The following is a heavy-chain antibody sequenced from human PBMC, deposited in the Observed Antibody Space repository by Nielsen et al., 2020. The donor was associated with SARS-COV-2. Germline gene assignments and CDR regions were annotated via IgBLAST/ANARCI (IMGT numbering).Heavy chain of an antibody. D-gene: IGHD4-17*01. CDR1: GGSISSNNW. V-gene: IGHV4-4*02. J-gene: IGHJ6*02. CDR3: ARGRAVTTFYYYYGMDV. Sequence: SETLSLTCAVSGGSISSNNWWSWVRQPPGKGLEWIGEIYHRGSTNYSPSLKTRVTISVDKSKNQFSLKLSSVTAADTAVYYCARGRAVTTFYYYYGMDVWGQGTTVTVSS. CDR2: IYHRGST.